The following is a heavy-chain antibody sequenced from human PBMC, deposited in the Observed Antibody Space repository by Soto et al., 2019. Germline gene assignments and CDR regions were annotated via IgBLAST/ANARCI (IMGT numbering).Heavy chain of an antibody. V-gene: IGHV4-31*03. D-gene: IGHD2-2*01. J-gene: IGHJ4*02. CDR3: ARTRLSRQDIVVVPAAIFDY. CDR2: IYYSGST. CDR1: GGSISSGGYY. Sequence: SETLSLTCTVSGGSISSGGYYWSWIRQHPGKGLEWIGYIYYSGSTYYNPSLKSRVTISVDTSKNQFSLKLSSVTAADTAVYYCARTRLSRQDIVVVPAAIFDYWGQGTPVTVSS.